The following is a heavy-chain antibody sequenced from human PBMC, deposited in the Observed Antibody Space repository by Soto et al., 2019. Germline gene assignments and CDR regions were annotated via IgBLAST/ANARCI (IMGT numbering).Heavy chain of an antibody. V-gene: IGHV4-59*01. CDR1: SDSMTSYY. D-gene: IGHD3-10*01. CDR3: ARMSLFYFFDS. Sequence: PSETLSLTCPVSSDSMTSYYWSWIRQPPGKGLGCIGYIYHSGITNYNPSLKSRVTISLDTSKTQFSLRLSSVTAADTAVYYCARMSLFYFFDSWGQGTLVTVSS. J-gene: IGHJ4*01. CDR2: IYHSGIT.